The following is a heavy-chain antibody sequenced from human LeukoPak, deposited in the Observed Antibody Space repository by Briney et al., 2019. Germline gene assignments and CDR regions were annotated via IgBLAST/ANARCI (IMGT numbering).Heavy chain of an antibody. V-gene: IGHV4-59*12. Sequence: PSETLSLTCTVSGVSISSYYLSWIRQPPGKGLEWVGYIYYSGSTNYNPSLKRRVTISVDTSKNQFFLQLSTVTAADTAVYYCARAGGYRAHLGCWGQGTLVSVS. D-gene: IGHD3-16*02. CDR2: IYYSGST. CDR1: GVSISSYY. CDR3: ARAGGYRAHLGC. J-gene: IGHJ4*02.